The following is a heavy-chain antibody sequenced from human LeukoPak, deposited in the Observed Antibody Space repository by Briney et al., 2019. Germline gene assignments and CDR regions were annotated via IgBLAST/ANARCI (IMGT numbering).Heavy chain of an antibody. D-gene: IGHD3-22*01. J-gene: IGHJ4*02. V-gene: IGHV3-11*06. CDR3: ARPYDTRGYFPDY. Sequence: GRFTISRDNAKNSLCLQMNSLGAEDTAVYYCARPYDTRGYFPDYWGQGTLVTVSS.